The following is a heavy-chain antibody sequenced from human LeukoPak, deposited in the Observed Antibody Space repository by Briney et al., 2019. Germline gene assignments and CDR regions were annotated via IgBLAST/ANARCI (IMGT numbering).Heavy chain of an antibody. CDR2: IYYSGST. CDR3: ARRLYGGNFDN. Sequence: PSETLSLTCAVYGGSFSGYYWSWIRQPPGKGLECIGYIYYSGSTSYSPSLKSRVTISVDTSKNQFSLKLSSVAAADTTVYYCARRLYGGNFDNWGQGTLVTVSS. J-gene: IGHJ4*02. V-gene: IGHV4-59*01. D-gene: IGHD4-23*01. CDR1: GGSFSGYY.